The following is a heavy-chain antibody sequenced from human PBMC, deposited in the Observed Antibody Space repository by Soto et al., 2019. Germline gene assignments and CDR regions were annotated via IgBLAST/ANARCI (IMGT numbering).Heavy chain of an antibody. CDR2: ISAHNGNT. Sequence: QVHLVQSGAEVKNPGASVKVSCRGSGYTFTSYGITWVRQAPGQGLEWMGWISAHNGNTDYPQKLQGRVTVTRDTSTSTAYMELRSLRSDDTAVYYCARGRYGDYWGQGALVSVSS. CDR3: ARGRYGDY. J-gene: IGHJ4*02. CDR1: GYTFTSYG. V-gene: IGHV1-18*01. D-gene: IGHD1-1*01.